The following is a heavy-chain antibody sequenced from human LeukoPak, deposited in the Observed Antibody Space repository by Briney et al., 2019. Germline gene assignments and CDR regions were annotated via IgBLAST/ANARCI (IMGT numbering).Heavy chain of an antibody. CDR1: GFTFSSYE. Sequence: GGSLRLSCAASGFTFSSYEMNWVRQAPGKGLEWVSYISSSGSTIYYADSVKGRFTISRDNAKNSLYLQMNSLRAEDTAVYYCAREMGGYPFDYWGQGTLVTVSS. CDR2: ISSSGSTI. D-gene: IGHD5-12*01. CDR3: AREMGGYPFDY. V-gene: IGHV3-48*03. J-gene: IGHJ4*02.